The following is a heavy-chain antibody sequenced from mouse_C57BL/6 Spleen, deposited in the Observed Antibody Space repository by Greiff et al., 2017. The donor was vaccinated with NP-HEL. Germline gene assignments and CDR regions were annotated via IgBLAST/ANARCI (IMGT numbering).Heavy chain of an antibody. V-gene: IGHV1-69*01. CDR1: GYTFTSYW. J-gene: IGHJ2*01. CDR2: IDPSDSYT. D-gene: IGHD1-1*01. Sequence: QVQLQQPGAELVMPGASVKLSCKASGYTFTSYWMHWVKQRPGQGLEWIGEIDPSDSYTNYNQKFKGKSTLTVDKSSSTAYMQLSSLTSEDSAVYYCARRWYYGSSSHFDYWGQGTTLTVSS. CDR3: ARRWYYGSSSHFDY.